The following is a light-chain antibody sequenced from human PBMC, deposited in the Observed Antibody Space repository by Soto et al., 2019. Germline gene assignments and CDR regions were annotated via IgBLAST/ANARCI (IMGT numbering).Light chain of an antibody. CDR3: SSSTSSSTLDVV. J-gene: IGLJ2*01. CDR2: DVS. CDR1: SSDVGGYNY. Sequence: QSALTQPASVSGSPGQSITISCTGTSSDVGGYNYVSWYQQHPGKAPKLMIYDVSNRPSGVSNRVSGSKSGNTASLTISGLQAEDVADYYCSSSTSSSTLDVVFGGGTMPTVL. V-gene: IGLV2-14*01.